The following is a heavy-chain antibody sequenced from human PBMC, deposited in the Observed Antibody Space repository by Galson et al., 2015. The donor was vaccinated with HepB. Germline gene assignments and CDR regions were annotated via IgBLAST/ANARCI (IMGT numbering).Heavy chain of an antibody. CDR2: IIPIFGTA. D-gene: IGHD2-2*01. V-gene: IGHV1-69*13. Sequence: SVKVSCKASGGTFSSYAISWVRQAPGQGLEWMGGIIPIFGTANYAQKFQGRVTITADESTSTAYMELSSLRSEDTAVYYCARVVGDVVPAATTDYWGQGTLVTVSS. CDR3: ARVVGDVVPAATTDY. J-gene: IGHJ4*02. CDR1: GGTFSSYA.